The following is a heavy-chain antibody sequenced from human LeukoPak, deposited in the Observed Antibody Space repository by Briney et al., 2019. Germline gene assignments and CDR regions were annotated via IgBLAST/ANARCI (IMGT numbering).Heavy chain of an antibody. J-gene: IGHJ6*04. Sequence: PGGSLRLSCAASGFTFSNYAMAWVRQAPGKGLEWVSAISGSRNNTYYADSVKGRFTISRDNAKNSLYLQMNSLRAEDTAVYYCAELGITMIGGVWGKGTTVTISS. V-gene: IGHV3-23*01. CDR3: AELGITMIGGV. D-gene: IGHD3-10*02. CDR1: GFTFSNYA. CDR2: ISGSRNNT.